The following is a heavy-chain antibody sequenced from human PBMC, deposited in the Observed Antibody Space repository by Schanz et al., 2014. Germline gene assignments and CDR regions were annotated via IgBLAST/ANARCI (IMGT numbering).Heavy chain of an antibody. CDR3: ARLMVPGWFDP. D-gene: IGHD3-10*01. V-gene: IGHV4-59*04. J-gene: IGHJ5*02. Sequence: QVQLQESGPGLVKPSETLSLTCSVSGGSIRTYFWAWIRQPPGKGPEWIGTIDDTGSTYYTPSLRGRLTMSVDTSKSQLSVQLTSVPAADTAVYYCARLMVPGWFDPWGQGQLVTVSS. CDR2: IDDTGST. CDR1: GGSIRTYF.